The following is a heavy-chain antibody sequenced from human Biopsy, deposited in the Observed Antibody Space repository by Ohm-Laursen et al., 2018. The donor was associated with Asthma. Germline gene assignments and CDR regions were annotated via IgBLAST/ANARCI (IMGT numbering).Heavy chain of an antibody. V-gene: IGHV3-30*18. CDR1: GFSFSNFG. D-gene: IGHD1-26*01. CDR2: ISFDGSNE. Sequence: SLRLSCTAPGFSFSNFGMHWVRQAPGKGLEWVAVISFDGSNEDYADSVKGRFIISRDNSKNTLFLEMNSLRPEDTAVYYCAKELFPGWELRRGPDSWGQGTLVTVSS. J-gene: IGHJ4*02. CDR3: AKELFPGWELRRGPDS.